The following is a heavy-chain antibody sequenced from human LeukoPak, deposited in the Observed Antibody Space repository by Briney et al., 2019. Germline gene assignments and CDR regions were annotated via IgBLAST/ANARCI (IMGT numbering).Heavy chain of an antibody. Sequence: GGSLRLSCAASGFTFSRYLMTWVRQAPGKGLEWVADINQDGSEKYYVDSVKGRFTISRDNAKNSLYLQLNSLRAEDTAMYYCAKGSSAGRPYYFDYWGQGTLVTVSS. D-gene: IGHD3-10*01. CDR2: INQDGSEK. CDR1: GFTFSRYL. CDR3: AKGSSAGRPYYFDY. J-gene: IGHJ4*02. V-gene: IGHV3-7*03.